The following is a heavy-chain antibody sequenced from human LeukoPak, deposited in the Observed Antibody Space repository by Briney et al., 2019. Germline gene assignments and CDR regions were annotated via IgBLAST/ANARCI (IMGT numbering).Heavy chain of an antibody. J-gene: IGHJ4*02. V-gene: IGHV3-48*02. CDR3: AKDRSYYGSGGYRNFDY. D-gene: IGHD3-22*01. Sequence: RAGGSLRLSCATSGFSISSYAMSWVRQAPGKGLEWVSYIGTSDNIIFYADSVKGRFTLSRDNGKSSMYLQMNSLRDEDTAVYYCAKDRSYYGSGGYRNFDYWGQGTLVTVSS. CDR1: GFSISSYA. CDR2: IGTSDNII.